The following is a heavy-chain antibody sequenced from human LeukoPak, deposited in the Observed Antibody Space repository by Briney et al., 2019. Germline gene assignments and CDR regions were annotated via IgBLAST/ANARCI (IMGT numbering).Heavy chain of an antibody. D-gene: IGHD3-16*02. CDR2: MLYSGST. V-gene: IGHV4-59*08. CDR3: ARSDIWGSYRFLDY. J-gene: IGHJ4*02. Sequence: SETLSLTCAVSGASISNYYWSWIRQSPGKGLEWIGYMLYSGSTNQNPSLRSRVTISVDTSKNQVSLKLSSVTAADTAVYYCARSDIWGSYRFLDYWGQGALVTVSS. CDR1: GASISNYY.